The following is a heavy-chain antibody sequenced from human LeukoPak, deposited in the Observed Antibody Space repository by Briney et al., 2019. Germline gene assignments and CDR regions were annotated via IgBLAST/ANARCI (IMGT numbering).Heavy chain of an antibody. CDR1: GYTFTSYD. J-gene: IGHJ3*02. CDR3: ASLKLELNAFDI. CDR2: MNPNSGNT. D-gene: IGHD1-7*01. Sequence: ASVKVSCKASGYTFTSYDINWVRQATGQGLEWMGWMNPNSGNTGYAQKFQGRVTMTRDTSISTAYMELSRLRSDDTAVYYCASLKLELNAFDIWGQGTMVTVSS. V-gene: IGHV1-8*01.